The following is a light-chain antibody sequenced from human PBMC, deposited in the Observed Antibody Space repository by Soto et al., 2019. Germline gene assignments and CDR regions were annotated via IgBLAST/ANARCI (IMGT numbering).Light chain of an antibody. CDR2: EVN. CDR1: SSDVGSYNR. Sequence: ALTQPPSVSGSPGQSVTISCTGTSSDVGSYNRVSWYQQPPGTAPKLMIYEVNNRPSGVPDRFSGSKSGNTASLTISGLQAEDEADYYCSSYTSSSTYVFGTGTKVTVL. J-gene: IGLJ1*01. V-gene: IGLV2-18*02. CDR3: SSYTSSSTYV.